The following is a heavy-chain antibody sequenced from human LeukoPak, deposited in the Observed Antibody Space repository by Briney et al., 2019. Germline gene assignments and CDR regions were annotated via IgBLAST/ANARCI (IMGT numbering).Heavy chain of an antibody. J-gene: IGHJ4*02. V-gene: IGHV3-7*03. CDR1: GLTFSRYW. CDR2: INQDGSEK. CDR3: VSRGCTANACFVSSFNCFDH. D-gene: IGHD2-8*02. Sequence: GGSLRLSCAASGLTFSRYWLTWVRQAPGKGLEWVANINQDGSEKNYVDSVKGRFTISRDNAKSSLCLQMNSLRDEDTAVYHCVSRGCTANACFVSSFNCFDHWGQGSLVTVSS.